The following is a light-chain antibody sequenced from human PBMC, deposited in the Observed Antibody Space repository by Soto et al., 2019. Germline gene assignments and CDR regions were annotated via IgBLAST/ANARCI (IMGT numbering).Light chain of an antibody. CDR2: GAS. Sequence: EIVMTQSPATLSVSPGERATLSCRASQSVSSNLAWDQQKPGQAPRLLIYGASTRATGIPARFSGSGSGTEFTLTISSLQSEDLAVYYCQQYNNWPLTFGGGTKVEIK. J-gene: IGKJ4*01. CDR3: QQYNNWPLT. CDR1: QSVSSN. V-gene: IGKV3-15*01.